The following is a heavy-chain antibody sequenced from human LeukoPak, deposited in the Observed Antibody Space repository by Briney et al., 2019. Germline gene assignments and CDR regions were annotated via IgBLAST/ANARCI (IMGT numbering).Heavy chain of an antibody. J-gene: IGHJ4*02. Sequence: SETLSLTCTVSGGSISSYYWSWIRQPPGKGLEWIGYIYYSGSTNYNPSLKSRVTISVDTSKNQFSLKLSSVTAADTAVYYCARQGFKEVAAPFDYWGQGTLVTVSS. CDR2: IYYSGST. CDR3: ARQGFKEVAAPFDY. V-gene: IGHV4-59*08. CDR1: GGSISSYY. D-gene: IGHD6-19*01.